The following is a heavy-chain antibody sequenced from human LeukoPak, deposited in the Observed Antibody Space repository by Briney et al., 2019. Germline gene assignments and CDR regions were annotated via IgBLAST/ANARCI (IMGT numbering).Heavy chain of an antibody. D-gene: IGHD3-10*01. Sequence: SQTLSLTCAISGDIVSSNSAAWNWIRQSPSRGLEWLGRTYYRSKWYNDYAVSVKSRITINPDTSKNQFSLQLNSVTPEDTAVYYCARSGLLWFGELSGRRFDPWGQGTLVTVSS. CDR3: ARSGLLWFGELSGRRFDP. J-gene: IGHJ5*02. V-gene: IGHV6-1*01. CDR2: TYYRSKWYN. CDR1: GDIVSSNSAA.